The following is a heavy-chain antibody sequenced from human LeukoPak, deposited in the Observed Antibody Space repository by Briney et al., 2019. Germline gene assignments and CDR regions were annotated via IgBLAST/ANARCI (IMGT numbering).Heavy chain of an antibody. D-gene: IGHD2-2*01. CDR2: IYPGDSDT. J-gene: IGHJ4*02. CDR3: SRQSSYLPAAPRDY. CDR1: GYSFTNYW. Sequence: SLKISCKGSGYSFTNYWICWLRHMPEKALERLAIIYPGDSDTRYRQSLQGQATISAYTPIRTVYLQSSDLKASDPTINYGSRQSSYLPAAPRDYWGQGTLVTVSS. V-gene: IGHV5-51*01.